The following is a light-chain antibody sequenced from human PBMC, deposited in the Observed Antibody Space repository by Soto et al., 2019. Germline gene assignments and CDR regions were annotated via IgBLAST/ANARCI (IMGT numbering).Light chain of an antibody. J-gene: IGKJ5*01. CDR3: QQYYSYPIT. V-gene: IGKV1-8*01. CDR2: AAS. CDR1: QGIRSY. Sequence: AIRMTQSPSSFSASTGDRVTITCRAGQGIRSYLAWYQQKPGKAPKLLIYAASTLQSGVPSRFSGSGSGTDFTLTISCLQSEDFATYYCQQYYSYPITFGQGTRLEIK.